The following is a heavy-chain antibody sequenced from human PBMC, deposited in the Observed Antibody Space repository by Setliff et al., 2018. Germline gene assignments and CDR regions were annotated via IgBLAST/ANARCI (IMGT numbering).Heavy chain of an antibody. J-gene: IGHJ4*02. CDR1: GFTFSSYE. V-gene: IGHV3-48*03. CDR3: ARFVVVPAEHFDY. D-gene: IGHD2-2*01. CDR2: ISSSGSTI. Sequence: QPGGSLRLSCAASGFTFSSYEMNWVRQAPGKGLEWVSYISSSGSTIYYADSVKGRFTISRDNAKNSLYLQMNSLRAEDTAVYYCARFVVVPAEHFDYWGQGTLVTVSS.